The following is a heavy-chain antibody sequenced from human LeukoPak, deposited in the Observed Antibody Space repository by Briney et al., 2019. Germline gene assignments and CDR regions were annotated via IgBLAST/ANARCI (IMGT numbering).Heavy chain of an antibody. CDR3: TTDFYDSSGLRY. V-gene: IGHV3-15*07. CDR1: GFSFSDAW. D-gene: IGHD3-22*01. J-gene: IGHJ1*01. CDR2: IMPKTNGGTT. Sequence: GGSLRLSCAASGFSFSDAWMNWVRQAPGKGLEWVGRIMPKTNGGTTDYAAPVKGRLTVSRDDSSYTVYLQMNSLKIEDTAVYYCTTDFYDSSGLRYWGQGTLVAVSS.